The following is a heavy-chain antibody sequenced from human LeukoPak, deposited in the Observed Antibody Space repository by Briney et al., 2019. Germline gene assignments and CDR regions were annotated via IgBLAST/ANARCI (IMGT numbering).Heavy chain of an antibody. Sequence: PSETLSLTCSVSGGSISTYSWSWIRLPPGKGLEWVGHMYYSGTTKYNPSLKSRVTISVDTSKNQFSLRLSSVTAADTAVYFCARAGSIYGWFDYWGQGTLVTVSS. V-gene: IGHV4-59*13. J-gene: IGHJ4*02. CDR1: GGSISTYS. CDR3: ARAGSIYGWFDY. D-gene: IGHD5-18*01. CDR2: MYYSGTT.